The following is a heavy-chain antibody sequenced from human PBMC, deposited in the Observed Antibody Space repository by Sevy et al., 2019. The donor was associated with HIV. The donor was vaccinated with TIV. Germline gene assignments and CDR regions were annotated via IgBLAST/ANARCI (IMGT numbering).Heavy chain of an antibody. D-gene: IGHD3-3*01. Sequence: GGSLRLSCAASGFTFSSYGMHWVRQAPGKGLEWVAVISYDGSNKYYADSVKGRFTISRDNSKSTPYLEKNILRAEDTAVYYCAKDAADYDFWSGYRSYYYYGMDVWGQGTTVTVSS. J-gene: IGHJ6*02. CDR3: AKDAADYDFWSGYRSYYYYGMDV. V-gene: IGHV3-30*18. CDR2: ISYDGSNK. CDR1: GFTFSSYG.